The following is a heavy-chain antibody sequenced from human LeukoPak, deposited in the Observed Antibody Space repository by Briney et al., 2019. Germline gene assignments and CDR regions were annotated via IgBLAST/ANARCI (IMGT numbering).Heavy chain of an antibody. CDR2: ISSGSSYL. J-gene: IGHJ4*02. CDR3: ARDLMGGPIAAAGIDY. D-gene: IGHD6-13*01. Sequence: GSLRLSCAASGFTFSSYSMNWVRQAPGKGLEWVSSISSGSSYLYYADSVKGRFTISRDNAKNSLYLQMNSLRAEDTAVYYCARDLMGGPIAAAGIDYWGQGTLVTVSS. V-gene: IGHV3-21*01. CDR1: GFTFSSYS.